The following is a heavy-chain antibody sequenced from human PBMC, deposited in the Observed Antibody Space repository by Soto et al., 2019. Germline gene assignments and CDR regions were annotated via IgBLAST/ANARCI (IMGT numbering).Heavy chain of an antibody. Sequence: PSETLSLTCTVSGGSISSYYWSWVRQPPGRGLEWIGYIYYNGSTNYNPSLKSRVTISVDTSKNQFSLKLSSVTAADTAVYYCARDSAGVDSWYYYGMDVWGQGTTVTVYS. CDR2: IYYNGST. D-gene: IGHD3-10*01. J-gene: IGHJ6*02. CDR1: GGSISSYY. CDR3: ARDSAGVDSWYYYGMDV. V-gene: IGHV4-59*12.